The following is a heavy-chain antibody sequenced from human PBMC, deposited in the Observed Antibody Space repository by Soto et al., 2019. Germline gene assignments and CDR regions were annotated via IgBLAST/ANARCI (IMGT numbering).Heavy chain of an antibody. CDR2: VYHSGST. CDR3: ASPGGGEDY. Sequence: QVQLQESGPGLVKPSGTLSLTCAVSGDSISTNHWWTWVRQPPGKGLEWIGEVYHSGSTNYSPSLKSRVVKSVDMSNNLFPPTLTSVTAADTAVYYCASPGGGEDYWGQGTLVTVSS. J-gene: IGHJ4*02. V-gene: IGHV4-4*02. CDR1: GDSISTNHW. D-gene: IGHD3-16*01.